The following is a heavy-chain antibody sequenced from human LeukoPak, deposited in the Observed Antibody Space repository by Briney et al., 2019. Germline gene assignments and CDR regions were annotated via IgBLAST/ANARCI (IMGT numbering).Heavy chain of an antibody. CDR2: ISAYSGNT. CDR3: AMGTTVTSLDY. V-gene: IGHV1-18*04. Sequence: GASVKVSCKASGYTFTSYYIHWVRQAPGQGLEWMGWISAYSGNTNYAQKLQGRVTMTTDTSTSTAYMELRSLRSDDTAVYYCAMGTTVTSLDYWGQGTLVTVSS. J-gene: IGHJ4*02. CDR1: GYTFTSYY. D-gene: IGHD4-17*01.